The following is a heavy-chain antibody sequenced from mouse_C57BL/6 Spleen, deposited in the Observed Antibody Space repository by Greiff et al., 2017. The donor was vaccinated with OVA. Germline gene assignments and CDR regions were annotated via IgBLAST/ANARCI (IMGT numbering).Heavy chain of an antibody. CDR3: ARRSHWYFDY. V-gene: IGHV1-67*01. Sequence: VQLQQSGPELVRPGVSVKISCKGSGYTFTDYAMHWVQQSHAKSLEWIGVISPYYGDASYNQKFKDKATMTVDKSSSTAYMSLCILTSDYSAFYYCARRSHWYFDYWGQGTTLTVSS. J-gene: IGHJ2*01. D-gene: IGHD4-1*01. CDR1: GYTFTDYA. CDR2: ISPYYGDA.